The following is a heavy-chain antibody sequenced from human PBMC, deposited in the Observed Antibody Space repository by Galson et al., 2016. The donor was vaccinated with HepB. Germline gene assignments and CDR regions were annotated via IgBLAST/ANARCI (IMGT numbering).Heavy chain of an antibody. CDR2: ISSSNSYM. D-gene: IGHD4-17*01. CDR3: ARDARYGGAGTILTFDY. CDR1: GFTFSSYS. V-gene: IGHV3-21*01. J-gene: IGHJ4*02. Sequence: SLRLSCAASGFTFSSYSMNWVRQAPGKGLEWVSSISSSNSYMDYADSVKGRFTISRDNAKNSLSLQMNSLRAEDTAVYYCARDARYGGAGTILTFDYWGQGALVTVSS.